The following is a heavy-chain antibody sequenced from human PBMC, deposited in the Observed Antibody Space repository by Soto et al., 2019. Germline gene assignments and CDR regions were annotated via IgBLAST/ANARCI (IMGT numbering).Heavy chain of an antibody. V-gene: IGHV3-23*01. CDR3: AKPLQVY. CDR1: GFTFSSYS. CDR2: LSGSGVNA. J-gene: IGHJ4*02. Sequence: CAASGFTFSSYSMTWVRQAAGKGLEYVSTLSGSGVNAYYADSVKGRFTISRDNSKNTLYLQMNSLRVEDTAIYYCAKPLQVYWGQGTQVTVSS.